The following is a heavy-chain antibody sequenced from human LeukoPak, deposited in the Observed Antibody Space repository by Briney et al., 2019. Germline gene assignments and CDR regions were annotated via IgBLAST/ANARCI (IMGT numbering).Heavy chain of an antibody. V-gene: IGHV3-23*01. CDR2: ISGSGGRT. J-gene: IGHJ1*01. D-gene: IGHD6-25*01. Sequence: GGSLRLSCAASGFTLSSYGMSWVRQAPGKGLEWVSTISGSGGRTYYADSVKGRFTISRDNAKNTLYLQMNSLRAEDTAVYYCARGRLRSLNAGFQHWGQGTLVTVSS. CDR1: GFTLSSYG. CDR3: ARGRLRSLNAGFQH.